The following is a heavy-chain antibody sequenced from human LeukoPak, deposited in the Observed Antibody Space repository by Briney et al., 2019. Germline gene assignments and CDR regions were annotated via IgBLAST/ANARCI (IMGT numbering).Heavy chain of an antibody. J-gene: IGHJ1*01. CDR2: ISHSGST. V-gene: IGHV4-34*01. CDR3: ARGRFYSSGWSFSFKALTSRPPPH. D-gene: IGHD6-19*01. CDR1: GGSFSGYY. Sequence: SETLSLTCAVYGGSFSGYYWSWIRQPPGKGLEWIGEISHSGSTNYNPSLKSRVTISVDTSKNQFSLKLSSVTAADTAVYYCARGRFYSSGWSFSFKALTSRPPPHWGQGTLVTVSS.